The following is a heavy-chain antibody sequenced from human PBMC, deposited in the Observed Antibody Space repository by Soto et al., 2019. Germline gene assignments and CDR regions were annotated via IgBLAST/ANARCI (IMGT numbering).Heavy chain of an antibody. CDR3: ASSGYSNYNFDY. CDR2: ISAYNGNT. Sequence: ASVKVSCKASGYTFTSYGISWLRQAPGQGLEWMGWISAYNGNTNYAQKLQGRVTMTTDTSTSTAYMELRSLRSDDTAVYYCASSGYSNYNFDYWGQGTLVTVSS. D-gene: IGHD4-4*01. V-gene: IGHV1-18*01. CDR1: GYTFTSYG. J-gene: IGHJ4*02.